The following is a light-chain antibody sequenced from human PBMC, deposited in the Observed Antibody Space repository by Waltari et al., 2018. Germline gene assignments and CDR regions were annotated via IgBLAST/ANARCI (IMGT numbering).Light chain of an antibody. J-gene: IGKJ1*01. CDR3: QKYVNLPAT. CDR2: DAS. V-gene: IGKV3-20*01. CDR1: QSVARF. Sequence: EIVLTQSPGTLSLSPGDKATLSCRASQSVARFLAWYQKKPGQAPRLLIYDASTRASGIPDRFSGSGSGTDFSLTISRLEPEDFAVYFCQKYVNLPATFGQGTKVEIQ.